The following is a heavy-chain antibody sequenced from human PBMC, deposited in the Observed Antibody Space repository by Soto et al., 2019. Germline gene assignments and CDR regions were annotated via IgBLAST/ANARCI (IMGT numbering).Heavy chain of an antibody. CDR1: GYTFTGYY. CDR2: ISPQTGGT. J-gene: IGHJ4*02. CDR3: GRGRSGELVIFY. Sequence: ASVKVSCKGSGYTFTGYYIHWVRQTPGQGPEWMGEISPQTGGTKYAQKYQGRVTMTRDTSITTVYMELSNLSPDDTAVYYCGRGRSGELVIFYWGQGTLVTVSS. V-gene: IGHV1-2*02. D-gene: IGHD1-26*01.